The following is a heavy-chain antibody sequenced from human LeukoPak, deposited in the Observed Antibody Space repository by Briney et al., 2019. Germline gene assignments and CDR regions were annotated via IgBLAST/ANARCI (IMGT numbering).Heavy chain of an antibody. D-gene: IGHD3-22*01. CDR2: INPSGGST. CDR3: ARGRRITVIVVALDY. Sequence: GASVKVSCKASGYTFTSYYMHWVRQAPGQGLEWMGIINPSGGSTSYAQKFQGRVTMTRDTSTSTVYMELSSLRSEDTAVYYCARGRRITVIVVALDYWGQGTLVTVSS. J-gene: IGHJ4*02. CDR1: GYTFTSYY. V-gene: IGHV1-46*01.